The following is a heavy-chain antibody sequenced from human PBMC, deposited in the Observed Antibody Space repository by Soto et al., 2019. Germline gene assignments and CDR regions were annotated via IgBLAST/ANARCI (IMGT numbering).Heavy chain of an antibody. CDR3: ARQPNSGYDSFPYYYYGMDV. CDR2: IYYSGST. CDR1: GGSISSSSYY. J-gene: IGHJ6*02. V-gene: IGHV4-39*01. D-gene: IGHD5-12*01. Sequence: SETLSLTCTVSGGSISSSSYYWGWIRQPPGKGLEWIGSIYYSGSTYYNPSLKSRVTISVDTSKNQFPLKLSSVTAADTAVYYCARQPNSGYDSFPYYYYGMDVWGQGTTVTVSS.